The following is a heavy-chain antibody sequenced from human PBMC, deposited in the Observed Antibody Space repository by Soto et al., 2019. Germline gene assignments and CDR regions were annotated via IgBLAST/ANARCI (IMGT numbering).Heavy chain of an antibody. Sequence: SETLSLTCTVSGGSISSSSYYWGWIRQPPGKGLEWIGSIYYSGSTYYNPSLKSRVTISVDTSKNQFSLKLRSVTAADTAVYYCARQFYYDSSGYRENWFDPWGQGTLVT. CDR2: IYYSGST. CDR1: GGSISSSSYY. J-gene: IGHJ5*02. V-gene: IGHV4-39*01. CDR3: ARQFYYDSSGYRENWFDP. D-gene: IGHD3-22*01.